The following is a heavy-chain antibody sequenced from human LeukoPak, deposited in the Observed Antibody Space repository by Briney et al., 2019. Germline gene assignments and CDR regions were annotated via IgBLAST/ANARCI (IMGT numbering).Heavy chain of an antibody. CDR2: IKQDGSEK. CDR3: AGYSRSSGWFDP. Sequence: GGSLRLSWAASGFTLSNYLMSWVRQAPGKGRDGVANIKQDGSEKDYVDSVKGRFTISRDNAKNSLYLQMNSLRAEDTAVYYCAGYSRSSGWFDPWGQGTLVTVSS. J-gene: IGHJ5*02. CDR1: GFTLSNYL. V-gene: IGHV3-7*01. D-gene: IGHD6-6*01.